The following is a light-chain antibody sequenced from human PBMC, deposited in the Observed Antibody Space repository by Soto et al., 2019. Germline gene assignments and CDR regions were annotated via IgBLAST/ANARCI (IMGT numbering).Light chain of an antibody. CDR1: QTVSSW. CDR3: QQYNSYPFT. Sequence: DIQMTQSPSTLSASVGDRVTITCRASQTVSSWLAWYQQKPGKAPKILISAASNLERGVPSRFSGSGSRAEFTLTISSLQPEDFATYYCQQYNSYPFTFGQGTQLEIQ. V-gene: IGKV1-5*01. CDR2: AAS. J-gene: IGKJ5*01.